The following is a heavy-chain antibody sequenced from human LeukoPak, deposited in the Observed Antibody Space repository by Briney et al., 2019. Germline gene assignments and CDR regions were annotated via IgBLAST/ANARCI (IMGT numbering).Heavy chain of an antibody. CDR3: ARDRWLLYYFDY. J-gene: IGHJ4*02. D-gene: IGHD3-3*01. Sequence: SETLSLTCTVSGGSISSSSYYWGWIRQPPGKGLEWIGSIYYSGSTYYNPSLKSRVTISVDTSKNQFSLKLSSVTAADTAVYYCARDRWLLYYFDYWGQGTLVTVSS. CDR1: GGSISSSSYY. V-gene: IGHV4-39*07. CDR2: IYYSGST.